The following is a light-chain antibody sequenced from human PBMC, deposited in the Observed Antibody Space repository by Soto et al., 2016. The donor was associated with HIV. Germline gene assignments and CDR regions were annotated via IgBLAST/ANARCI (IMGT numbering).Light chain of an antibody. Sequence: SYVLTQPPSVSVAPGKTASITCGGDNIGIKSVHWYQQKPGQAPILVVYDDVDRPSGIPERFSGSNSGNTATLTISRVEAGDEADYYCQVWDSSRDHYVFATGTKVTVL. CDR1: NIGIKS. CDR2: DDV. J-gene: IGLJ1*01. V-gene: IGLV3-21*03. CDR3: QVWDSSRDHYV.